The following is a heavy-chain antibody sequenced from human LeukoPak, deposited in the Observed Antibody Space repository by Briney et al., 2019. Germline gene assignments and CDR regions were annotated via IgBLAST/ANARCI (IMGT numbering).Heavy chain of an antibody. D-gene: IGHD2-8*01. CDR2: IYYSGST. V-gene: IGHV4-39*07. J-gene: IGHJ3*02. Sequence: SETLSLTCTVSGGSISSSSYYWGWIRQPPGKGLEWIGSIYYSGSTYYNPSLKSRVTISVDTSKNQFSLRLSSVTAADTAVYYCAREGLYGAFDIWGQGTMVTVSS. CDR1: GGSISSSSYY. CDR3: AREGLYGAFDI.